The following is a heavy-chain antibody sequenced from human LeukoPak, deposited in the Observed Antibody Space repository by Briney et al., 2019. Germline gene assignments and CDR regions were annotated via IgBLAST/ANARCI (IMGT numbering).Heavy chain of an antibody. CDR2: ISWNSGSI. D-gene: IGHD6-19*01. V-gene: IGHV3-9*01. CDR3: AKGPEYSSGWTFFDY. J-gene: IGHJ4*02. Sequence: PGGSLRLSCAASGFTFDDYAMHWVRQAPGKGLEWVSGISWNSGSIGYADSVKGRFTISRDNAKNSLYLQMNSLRAEDTALYYCAKGPEYSSGWTFFDYWGQGTLVTVSS. CDR1: GFTFDDYA.